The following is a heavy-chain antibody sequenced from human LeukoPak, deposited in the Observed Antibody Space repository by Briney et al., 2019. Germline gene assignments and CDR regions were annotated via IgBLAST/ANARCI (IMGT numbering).Heavy chain of an antibody. D-gene: IGHD1-1*01. CDR3: ARDTNQLERARQGGMDV. CDR2: INPNSGGT. CDR1: GYTFTGYY. V-gene: IGHV1-2*04. Sequence: ASVKVSCKASGYTFTGYYMHWVRQAPGQGLEWMGWINPNSGGTNYAQKFQGWVTMTRDTSISTAYMELSRLRSDDTAVYYCARDTNQLERARQGGMDVWGQGTTVTVSS. J-gene: IGHJ6*02.